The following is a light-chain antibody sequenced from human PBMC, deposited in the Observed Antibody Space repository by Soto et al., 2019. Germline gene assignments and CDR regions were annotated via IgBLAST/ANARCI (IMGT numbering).Light chain of an antibody. J-gene: IGKJ4*01. Sequence: DIQMTQSPSSVSSSVGDRVTITCRASQGISSWLAWYQQKPGKAPKLLIYAASSLQSGVPSRFSGSGSGTDFPPTLSSPQPEDFETNFCKRANSSPLTFGGGTKGEIK. CDR1: QGISSW. V-gene: IGKV1-12*01. CDR2: AAS. CDR3: KRANSSPLT.